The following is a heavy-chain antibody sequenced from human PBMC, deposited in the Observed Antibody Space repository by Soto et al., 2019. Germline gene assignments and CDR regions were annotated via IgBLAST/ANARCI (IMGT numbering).Heavy chain of an antibody. CDR2: ISYDGSNK. Sequence: QVQLVESGGGVVQPGRSLRLSCAASGFTFSSYAMHWVRQAPGKGLEWVAVISYDGSNKYNADSVKGRFTISRDNSKNTLYLQMNSLRAEDTAVYYCARDLEVAVAGAWGQGTLVTVSS. V-gene: IGHV3-30-3*01. CDR1: GFTFSSYA. D-gene: IGHD6-19*01. J-gene: IGHJ5*02. CDR3: ARDLEVAVAGA.